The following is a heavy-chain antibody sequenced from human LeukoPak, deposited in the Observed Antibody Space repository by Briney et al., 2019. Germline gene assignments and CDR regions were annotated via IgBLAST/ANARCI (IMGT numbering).Heavy chain of an antibody. Sequence: GGSLRLSCAASGFTFSSYWMSWVRQAPGKGLEGVANIKQNGSEKYYVDSVKGRFTISRDNAKNSLYPLMNSLRAEGTAVYYCARDRCSGGSCWGAFDYWGQGTLVTVSP. V-gene: IGHV3-7*01. CDR1: GFTFSSYW. D-gene: IGHD2-15*01. CDR3: ARDRCSGGSCWGAFDY. CDR2: IKQNGSEK. J-gene: IGHJ4*02.